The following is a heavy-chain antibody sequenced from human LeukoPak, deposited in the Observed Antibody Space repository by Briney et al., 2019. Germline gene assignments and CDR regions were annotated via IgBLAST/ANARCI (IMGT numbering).Heavy chain of an antibody. D-gene: IGHD6-19*01. V-gene: IGHV4-39*01. J-gene: IGHJ5*02. CDR1: GGSIYSDSYY. CDR3: ARIGTAWYKWFDP. Sequence: PSETLSLTCTVSGGSIYSDSYYWGWIRQPPGKGLEWIGSTYYIGSTYYNPSLESRVTISVDTSKNQFSLNLSSVTAADTAVYYCARIGTAWYKWFDPWGQGTLVTVSS. CDR2: TYYIGST.